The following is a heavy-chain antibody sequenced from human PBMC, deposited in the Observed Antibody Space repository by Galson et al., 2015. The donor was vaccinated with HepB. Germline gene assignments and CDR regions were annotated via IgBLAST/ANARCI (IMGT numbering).Heavy chain of an antibody. CDR3: VKEDILAGFLVGSFHV. Sequence: SLRLSCAASGFTFSHCDMHWVRQAPGMGLEYISGITNNGVGTNYADSVKGRFTISRDNSKKSLNLQMSSLRPEDTALYYCVKEDILAGFLVGSFHVWGQGTMVTVSS. CDR2: ITNNGVGT. V-gene: IGHV3-64D*06. D-gene: IGHD3-9*01. J-gene: IGHJ3*01. CDR1: GFTFSHCD.